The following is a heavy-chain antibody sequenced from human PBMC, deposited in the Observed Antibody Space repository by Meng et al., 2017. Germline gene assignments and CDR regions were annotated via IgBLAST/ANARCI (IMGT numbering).Heavy chain of an antibody. J-gene: IGHJ4*02. CDR1: GFTFSSYA. CDR2: ISYDGSNK. D-gene: IGHD6-25*01. V-gene: IGHV3-30*04. Sequence: LSLTCAASGFTFSSYAMHWVRQAPGKGLEWVAVISYDGSNKYYADSVKGRFTISRDNSKNTLYLQMNSLRAEDTAVYYCASAGGTTVAATALFGYWGQGTLVTVSS. CDR3: ASAGGTTVAATALFGY.